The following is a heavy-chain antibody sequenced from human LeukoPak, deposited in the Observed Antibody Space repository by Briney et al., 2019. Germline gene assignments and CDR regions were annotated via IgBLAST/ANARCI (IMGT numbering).Heavy chain of an antibody. CDR1: GVSMSGSY. Sequence: SETLSLTCTVSGVSMSGSYWSWIRRPPGKGLEWIGYIFFEGNTRYNPSLSSRLTISIDTSRRQFSLKLNSVTAADTAVYYCAKHVSITYAHFDYWGQGSLVTVSS. J-gene: IGHJ4*02. CDR3: AKHVSITYAHFDY. CDR2: IFFEGNT. D-gene: IGHD2-2*01. V-gene: IGHV4-59*08.